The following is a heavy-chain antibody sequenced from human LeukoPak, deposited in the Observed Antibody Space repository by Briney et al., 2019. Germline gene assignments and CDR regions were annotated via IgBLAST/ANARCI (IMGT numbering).Heavy chain of an antibody. CDR3: ARRSAHSSGPTGWFDP. V-gene: IGHV4-59*08. D-gene: IGHD6-25*01. Sequence: SETLSLTCTVSGGSISSYYWSWIRQPPGKGLEWIGYIYYSGSTNYNPSLKSRVTISVDTSKNQFSLKLSSVTAADTAVYYCARRSAHSSGPTGWFDPWGQGTLVTVSS. CDR2: IYYSGST. J-gene: IGHJ5*02. CDR1: GGSISSYY.